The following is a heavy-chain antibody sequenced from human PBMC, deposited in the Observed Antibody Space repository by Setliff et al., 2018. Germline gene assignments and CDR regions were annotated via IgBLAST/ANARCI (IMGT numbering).Heavy chain of an antibody. D-gene: IGHD3-22*01. J-gene: IGHJ3*02. CDR3: ATRTYYDSNGYYYAIAGPFDI. CDR1: GGSISSSICY. Sequence: SETLSLTCSVSGGSISSSICYWGWIRQPPGKGLEWIGSIYYSGSTYYSPSLKRRVTISVDTSKNQFSLKLSSVTAADTAVYYCATRTYYDSNGYYYAIAGPFDIWGQGTMVTVSS. V-gene: IGHV4-39*01. CDR2: IYYSGST.